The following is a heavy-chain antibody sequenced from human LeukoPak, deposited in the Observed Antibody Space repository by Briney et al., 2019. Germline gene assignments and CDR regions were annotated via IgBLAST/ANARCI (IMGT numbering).Heavy chain of an antibody. CDR1: GYSISSDYF. J-gene: IGHJ2*01. Sequence: SETLSLTCTVSGYSISSDYFWGWVRPPPGKDLEWIASIYHRGTTHYNPSLKSRLSISLDGSKNQFSLKMSSVTAADTAVYYCARDWAADTLRYFDLWGRGTLVTVSS. D-gene: IGHD6-13*01. CDR3: ARDWAADTLRYFDL. CDR2: IYHRGTT. V-gene: IGHV4-38-2*02.